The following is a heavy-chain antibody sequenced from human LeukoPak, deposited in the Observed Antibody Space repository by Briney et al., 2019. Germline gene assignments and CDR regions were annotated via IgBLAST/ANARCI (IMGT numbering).Heavy chain of an antibody. V-gene: IGHV4-34*01. D-gene: IGHD5-18*01. CDR1: GGSFSGYY. J-gene: IGHJ6*02. Sequence: SETLSLTCAVYGGSFSGYYWSWIRQPPGKGLEWIGEISHSGSTNYNPSLKSRVTISVDTSKNQFSLKLSSVTAADTAVYYCASAPGYSYAMDVWGQGTTVTVSS. CDR2: ISHSGST. CDR3: ASAPGYSYAMDV.